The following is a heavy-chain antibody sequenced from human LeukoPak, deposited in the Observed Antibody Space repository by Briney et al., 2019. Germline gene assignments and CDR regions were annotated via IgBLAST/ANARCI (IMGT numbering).Heavy chain of an antibody. Sequence: GGSLRLSCAASGFTFSNYWMHWVRQVPGKGLVWVSRINGDGSATFYADSVKGRFTISRDNAKNTLYLQMNSLRAEDTAVYYCARGSRHYDSSGYYYVARGLDYWGQGTLVTVSS. D-gene: IGHD3-22*01. V-gene: IGHV3-74*01. CDR1: GFTFSNYW. CDR2: INGDGSAT. CDR3: ARGSRHYDSSGYYYVARGLDY. J-gene: IGHJ4*02.